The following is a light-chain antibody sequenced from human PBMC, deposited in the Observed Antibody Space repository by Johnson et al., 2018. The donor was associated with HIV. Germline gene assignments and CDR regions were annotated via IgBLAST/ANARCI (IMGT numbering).Light chain of an antibody. J-gene: IGLJ1*01. CDR1: SSNIGNNY. CDR3: GTWATSLSAGGV. V-gene: IGLV1-51*02. Sequence: QSVLTQPPSVSAAPGQKVTISCSGSSSNIGNNYVSWYQQLPGTAPKLLIYENDKRPPGIPDRFSGSKSGPSATLGITGLQTGDEADYYCGTWATSLSAGGVFGTGTMVTAL. CDR2: END.